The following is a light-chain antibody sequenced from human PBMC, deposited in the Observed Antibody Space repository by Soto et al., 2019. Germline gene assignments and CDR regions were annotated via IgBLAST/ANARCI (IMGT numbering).Light chain of an antibody. J-gene: IGKJ2*01. CDR1: QGISNY. Sequence: DIQMTQSPSSLSASIGDRVTITCRASQGISNYLAWYQQKPGQVPKLLISAASTLQSGVPSRFSGSGYGTDFTLTISSLQPEAVATYYCQKYNSAPYTFGQGTRLEIK. CDR2: AAS. CDR3: QKYNSAPYT. V-gene: IGKV1-27*01.